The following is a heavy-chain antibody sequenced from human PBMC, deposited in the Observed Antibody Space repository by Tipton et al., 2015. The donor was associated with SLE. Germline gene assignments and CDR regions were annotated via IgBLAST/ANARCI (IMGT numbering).Heavy chain of an antibody. Sequence: LRLSCTVSGGSISSHYWSWIRQPPEKGLEWIGYIYYSGSTNYNPSLKSRVTISVDTSKNQFSLKLSSVTAADTAVYYCARGWGRSPIDYWGQGTLVTVSS. D-gene: IGHD3-16*01. CDR3: ARGWGRSPIDY. CDR2: IYYSGST. CDR1: GGSISSHY. J-gene: IGHJ4*02. V-gene: IGHV4-59*11.